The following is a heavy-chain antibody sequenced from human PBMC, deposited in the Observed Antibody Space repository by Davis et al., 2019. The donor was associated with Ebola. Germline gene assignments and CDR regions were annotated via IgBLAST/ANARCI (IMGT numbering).Heavy chain of an antibody. V-gene: IGHV1-3*01. Sequence: AASVKVSCKASGYTFTSYDINWVRQATGQRLEWMGWINAGNGNTKYSQKLQGRVSITRDTSASTAYMELSSLRSEDTAVYYCARAFGSGYYGGFDYWGQGTLVTVSS. CDR1: GYTFTSYD. CDR2: INAGNGNT. J-gene: IGHJ4*02. D-gene: IGHD3-3*01. CDR3: ARAFGSGYYGGFDY.